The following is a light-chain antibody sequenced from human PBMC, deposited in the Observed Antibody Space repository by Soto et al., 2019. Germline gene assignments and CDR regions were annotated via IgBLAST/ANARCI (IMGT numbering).Light chain of an antibody. CDR1: QTGNNN. CDR3: QQYNNWPLS. Sequence: EIVMTQSPATLSVSPGERATLSCMASQTGNNNLAWYQQKVGQAPRLLIYRAFNRATGIPARFSGSGSGTEFTLPISSLQSEDFAVYYCQQYNNWPLSFGGGTKVEIK. V-gene: IGKV3-15*01. J-gene: IGKJ4*01. CDR2: RAF.